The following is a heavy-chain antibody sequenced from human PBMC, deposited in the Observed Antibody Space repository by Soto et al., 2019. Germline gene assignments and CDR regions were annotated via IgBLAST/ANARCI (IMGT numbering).Heavy chain of an antibody. CDR3: ARGVRLTTVTGAGCGVFDL. V-gene: IGHV3-48*03. CDR1: GFTFSDYE. J-gene: IGHJ3*01. D-gene: IGHD4-17*01. CDR2: ISSGGSAI. Sequence: EVQLVESGGGLVQPGGSLRLSCAASGFTFSDYEINWVRQPPGKGLQWVSYISSGGSAIHYADSVKGRFTISRDNAKNSLYLQMSSLRAEDTAVYYCARGVRLTTVTGAGCGVFDLWGQGTMVTVSS.